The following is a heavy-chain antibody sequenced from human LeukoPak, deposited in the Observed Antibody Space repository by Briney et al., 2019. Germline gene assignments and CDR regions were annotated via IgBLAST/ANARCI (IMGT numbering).Heavy chain of an antibody. V-gene: IGHV3-48*01. Sequence: GGSLRLSCAASGFTFTKYSMHWVRQTPGKGLEWVSYISSGSTTIYYTESVKGRFTISRDNAKNSQYLQMNSLRAEDTAVYYCARRESTTMVRGGVDYWGQGTLVTVSS. CDR2: ISSGSTTI. CDR1: GFTFTKYS. J-gene: IGHJ4*02. D-gene: IGHD3-10*01. CDR3: ARRESTTMVRGGVDY.